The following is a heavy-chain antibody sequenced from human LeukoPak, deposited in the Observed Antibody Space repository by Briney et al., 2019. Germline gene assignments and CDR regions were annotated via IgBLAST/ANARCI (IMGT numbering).Heavy chain of an antibody. Sequence: GGSLRLSCAASGFTSSDYTMNWVRQAPGKGLEWVSSIGSVTTYIYYADSLKGRFTISRDNAKNSLYLQMDSLRAEDTAIYFCAGAIAVAGPYYFDYWGQGTLVTVSS. V-gene: IGHV3-21*01. D-gene: IGHD6-19*01. J-gene: IGHJ4*02. CDR3: AGAIAVAGPYYFDY. CDR2: IGSVTTYI. CDR1: GFTSSDYT.